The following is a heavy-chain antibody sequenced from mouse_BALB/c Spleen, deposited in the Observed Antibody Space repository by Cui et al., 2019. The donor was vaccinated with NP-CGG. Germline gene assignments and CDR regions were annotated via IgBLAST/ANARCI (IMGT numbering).Heavy chain of an antibody. CDR3: ARYDYYGSSYFDY. CDR1: GYTFITYL. D-gene: IGHD1-1*01. J-gene: IGHJ2*01. CDR2: IDPNSGGT. V-gene: IGHV1-72*01. Sequence: QVQLQQPGAELVKPVASVKPSCKASGYTFITYLMHWVKQRPGRGLEWIGRIDPNSGGTKYNEKFKSKATLTVDKPSSTAYMQLRGLTSEDSAVYHCARYDYYGSSYFDYWGQGTTLTVSS.